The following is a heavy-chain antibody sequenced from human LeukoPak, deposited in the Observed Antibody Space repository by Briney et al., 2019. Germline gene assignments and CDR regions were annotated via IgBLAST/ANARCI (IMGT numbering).Heavy chain of an antibody. J-gene: IGHJ4*02. CDR1: GFTFSSYA. CDR2: ISASGGST. CDR3: AKDRDLISATVTGYFDY. Sequence: PGGSLRLSCAASGFTFSSYAMSWVRQAPGKGLEWVSTISASGGSTYYADSAKGRFTISRDKSRNTVYLQMNSLRAEDTAVYHCAKDRDLISATVTGYFDYWGQGTLVTVSS. D-gene: IGHD6-13*01. V-gene: IGHV3-23*01.